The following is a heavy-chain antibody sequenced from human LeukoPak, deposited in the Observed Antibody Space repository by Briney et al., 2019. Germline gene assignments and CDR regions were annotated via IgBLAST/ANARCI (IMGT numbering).Heavy chain of an antibody. J-gene: IGHJ3*01. D-gene: IGHD2/OR15-2a*01. Sequence: GASVTVSCTASGYSFTDYSINWVRLAPGQGLEWIGWIGGYSGHTQYAEKFQGRVIVATNTSTKTAYMELTNLRSDDTAVYYCARPANLYYSADAFALWGQGTLVTVSS. CDR2: IGGYSGHT. V-gene: IGHV1-18*01. CDR1: GYSFTDYS. CDR3: ARPANLYYSADAFAL.